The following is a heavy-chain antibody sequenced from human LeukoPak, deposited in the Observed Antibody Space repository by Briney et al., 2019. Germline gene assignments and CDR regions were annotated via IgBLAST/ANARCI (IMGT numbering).Heavy chain of an antibody. D-gene: IGHD2-21*01. CDR3: AKGYQSILWYLSFDY. CDR2: ISGSGGDT. CDR1: GFTFSDHY. J-gene: IGHJ4*02. V-gene: IGHV3-23*01. Sequence: GGSLRLSCAASGFTFSDHYMDWVRQAPGKGLEWVSAISGSGGDTYYAASVKGRFTISRDNSKNTLYLQMNSLRAEDTAVYYCAKGYQSILWYLSFDYWGQGTLVTVSS.